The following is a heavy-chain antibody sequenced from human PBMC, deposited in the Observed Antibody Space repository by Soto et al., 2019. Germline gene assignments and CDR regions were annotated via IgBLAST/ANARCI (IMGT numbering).Heavy chain of an antibody. V-gene: IGHV4-59*01. CDR1: GGSISSYY. D-gene: IGHD2-21*01. Sequence: QVQLQESGPGLVKPSETLSLTCTVSGGSISSYYWSWIRQPPGKGLEWIGYIYYSGSTNYNPSLKSRVTISVDTSKNQFSLKLSSVTAADTAVYYCARRWGGTFDYCGQGTLVTVSS. CDR2: IYYSGST. J-gene: IGHJ4*02. CDR3: ARRWGGTFDY.